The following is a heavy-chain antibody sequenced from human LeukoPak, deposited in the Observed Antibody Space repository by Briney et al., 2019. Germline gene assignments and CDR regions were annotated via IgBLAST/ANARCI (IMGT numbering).Heavy chain of an antibody. V-gene: IGHV3-9*03. CDR2: ISWNSGSI. D-gene: IGHD6-13*01. Sequence: GRSLRLSCAASGFTFDDYSMHWVRQAPGKGLEWVSGISWNSGSIVYADSVKGRFTVSRDRTKNSLYLQMNSLRAEDMALYYCARGNGYSTSGYVDYWGQGTLVTVSS. J-gene: IGHJ4*02. CDR3: ARGNGYSTSGYVDY. CDR1: GFTFDDYS.